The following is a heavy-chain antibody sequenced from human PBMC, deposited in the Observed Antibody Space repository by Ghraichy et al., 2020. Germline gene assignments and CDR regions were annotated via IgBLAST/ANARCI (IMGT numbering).Heavy chain of an antibody. CDR1: EFTFSSYG. J-gene: IGHJ6*03. CDR3: ARESVVVAANPNYYYYYMDV. D-gene: IGHD2-15*01. CDR2: IWYDGSNK. V-gene: IGHV3-33*01. Sequence: GGSLRLSCAASEFTFSSYGMHWVRQAPGKGLEWVAVIWYDGSNKYYADSVKGRFTISRDNSKNTLYLQMNSLRAEDTAGYYWARESVVVAANPNYYYYYMDVWGKGTTVTVSS.